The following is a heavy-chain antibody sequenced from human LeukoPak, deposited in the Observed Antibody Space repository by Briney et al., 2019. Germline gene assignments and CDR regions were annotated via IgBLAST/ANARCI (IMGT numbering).Heavy chain of an antibody. CDR1: GFTFSSYS. V-gene: IGHV3-21*01. CDR2: ISSSSSYI. J-gene: IGHJ6*04. CDR3: ARLRDNWNDPYYYYGMDV. D-gene: IGHD1-20*01. Sequence: GGSLRLSCAASGFTFSSYSMNWVRQAPGKGLEWVSSISSSSSYIYYAVSVKGRFTISRDNAKNSLYLQMNSLRAEDTAVYYCARLRDNWNDPYYYYGMDVWGKGTTVTVSS.